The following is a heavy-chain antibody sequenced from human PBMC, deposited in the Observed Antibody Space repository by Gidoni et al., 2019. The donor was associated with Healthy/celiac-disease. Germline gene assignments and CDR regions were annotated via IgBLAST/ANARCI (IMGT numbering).Heavy chain of an antibody. V-gene: IGHV3-43*01. CDR3: AKDIQDIVVVPAAMLKWSHGMDV. Sequence: EVQLVESGGVVVQPGGSLRLSCAASGFTFDDYTMHWVRQAPGKGLEWVSLISWDGGSTYYADSVKGRFTISRDNSKHSLYLQMNSLRTEDTALYYCAKDIQDIVVVPAAMLKWSHGMDVWGQGTTVTVSS. D-gene: IGHD2-2*01. CDR1: GFTFDDYT. CDR2: ISWDGGST. J-gene: IGHJ6*02.